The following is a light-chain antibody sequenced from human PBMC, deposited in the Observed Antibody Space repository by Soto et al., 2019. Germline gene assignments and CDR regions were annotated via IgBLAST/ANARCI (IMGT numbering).Light chain of an antibody. CDR2: WAS. Sequence: DIVMTQSPDSLAVSLGERATINFNSIHSVLYSSNNKNYLAWYQQKPGQPPKLLIYWASTRESGVPDRFSGSGSGTDFTLTISSLQAEDVAVYYCQQYYSTPLTFGGGTKVDIK. V-gene: IGKV4-1*01. CDR1: HSVLYSSNNKNY. J-gene: IGKJ4*01. CDR3: QQYYSTPLT.